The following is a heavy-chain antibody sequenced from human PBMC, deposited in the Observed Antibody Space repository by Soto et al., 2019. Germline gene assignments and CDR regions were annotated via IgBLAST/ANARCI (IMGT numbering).Heavy chain of an antibody. Sequence: QVQLVQSGPEVKQPESSVKVSCKVSGGSFGNRGLTWVRQAPGQGLEWMGHFGPPLKRSISAGRYQNRLIITADESSNTFYMELRSLTSDDTAIYYCAGDLGAVSWLDPWGQGTLVTVSS. J-gene: IGHJ5*02. CDR3: AGDLGAVSWLDP. CDR2: FGPPLKRS. CDR1: GGSFGNRG. D-gene: IGHD1-26*01. V-gene: IGHV1-69*12.